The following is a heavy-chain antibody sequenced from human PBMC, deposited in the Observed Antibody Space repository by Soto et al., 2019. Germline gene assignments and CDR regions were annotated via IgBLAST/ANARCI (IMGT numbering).Heavy chain of an antibody. CDR1: GGSISDSSHY. J-gene: IGHJ4*02. Sequence: PSETLSLTCTVSGGSISDSSHYWAWIRQHPGKGLEWIGYIYYSGTTYYNPSLKSRVTISVDTSKNQFSLKLSSVTAADTAVYYCARDFRDHGDSKGVDYWGQGALVTVSS. CDR2: IYYSGTT. D-gene: IGHD4-17*01. V-gene: IGHV4-31*03. CDR3: ARDFRDHGDSKGVDY.